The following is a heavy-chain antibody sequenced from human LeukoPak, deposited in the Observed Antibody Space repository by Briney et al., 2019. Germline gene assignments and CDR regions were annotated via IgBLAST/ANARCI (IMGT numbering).Heavy chain of an antibody. V-gene: IGHV4-61*02. J-gene: IGHJ5*02. CDR2: IYTSGST. CDR3: ARDDRKGESSSWYNWFDP. CDR1: GGSISSGSYY. Sequence: SETLSLTCTVSGGSISSGSYYWSWIRQPAGKGLEWTGRIYTSGSTNYNPSLKSRVTISVDTSKNQFSLKLSSVTAADTAVYYCARDDRKGESSSWYNWFDPWGQGTLVTVSS. D-gene: IGHD6-13*01.